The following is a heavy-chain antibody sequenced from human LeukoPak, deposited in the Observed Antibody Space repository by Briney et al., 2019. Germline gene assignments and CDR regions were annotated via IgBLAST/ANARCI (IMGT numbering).Heavy chain of an antibody. CDR2: IYPNSGGT. CDR1: GYTFTGYY. D-gene: IGHD3-22*01. Sequence: ASVKVSCKASGYTFTGYYMHWVRQAPGQGLEWMGRIYPNSGGTNYAQKFQGRVTMTRDTSISTAYMELSRLRSDDTAVYYCARGMGDYYDRSGYPEFDPWGQGTLVTVSS. V-gene: IGHV1-2*06. CDR3: ARGMGDYYDRSGYPEFDP. J-gene: IGHJ5*02.